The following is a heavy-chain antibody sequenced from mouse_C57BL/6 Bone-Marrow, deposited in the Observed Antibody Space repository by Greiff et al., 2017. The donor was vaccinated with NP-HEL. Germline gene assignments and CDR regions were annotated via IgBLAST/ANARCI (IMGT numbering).Heavy chain of an antibody. CDR3: AREGAY. CDR2: IYPRSGNT. Sequence: QVQLQQSGAELARPGASVKLSCTASGYTFTSYGISWVKQRTGQGLEWIGEIYPRSGNTYYNETFKGKATLTADKSSSKAYLELRSLTSEDSAGCFFAREGAYWGEGTLVTVSA. J-gene: IGHJ3*01. V-gene: IGHV1-81*01. CDR1: GYTFTSYG.